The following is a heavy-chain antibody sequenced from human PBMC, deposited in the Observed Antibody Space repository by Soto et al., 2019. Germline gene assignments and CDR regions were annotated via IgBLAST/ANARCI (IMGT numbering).Heavy chain of an antibody. Sequence: SETLSLTCTVSGGSMSSNYWTWIRQSPGKGLEWIGYIYYTGSTKYNPSLKSRVTISLDTSKNQFSPRLTSVTSADTAVYYCARGGSYGDFFDYWGQGAQVTVSS. V-gene: IGHV4-59*01. D-gene: IGHD4-17*01. CDR2: IYYTGST. CDR3: ARGGSYGDFFDY. J-gene: IGHJ4*02. CDR1: GGSMSSNY.